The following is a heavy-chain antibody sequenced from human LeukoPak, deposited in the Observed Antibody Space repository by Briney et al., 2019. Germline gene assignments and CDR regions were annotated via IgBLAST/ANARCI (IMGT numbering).Heavy chain of an antibody. CDR2: IKQDGSEK. Sequence: GRSLRLSCAASGFTFSSYGMHWVRQAPGKGLEWVANIKQDGSEKNYVDSVKGRFTISRDDAKKSLYLQMKSLRAEDTAVYYCARGLLAAAGIDYWGQGALVTVSS. J-gene: IGHJ4*02. CDR1: GFTFSSYG. D-gene: IGHD6-13*01. V-gene: IGHV3-7*04. CDR3: ARGLLAAAGIDY.